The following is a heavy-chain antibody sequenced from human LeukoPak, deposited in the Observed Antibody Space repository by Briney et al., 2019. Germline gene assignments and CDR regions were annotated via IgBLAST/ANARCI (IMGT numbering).Heavy chain of an antibody. V-gene: IGHV3-7*01. J-gene: IGHJ6*03. CDR2: IKQDGSEK. Sequence: GGSLRLSCAASGFTFSSYWMSWVRQAPGKGLEWVANIKQDGSEKYYVDSVKGRFTISRDNAKNSLYLQMNSLRAEDTAVYYCARDRWLRLRNTDYYYYMDVWGKGTTVTISS. D-gene: IGHD5-12*01. CDR3: ARDRWLRLRNTDYYYYMDV. CDR1: GFTFSSYW.